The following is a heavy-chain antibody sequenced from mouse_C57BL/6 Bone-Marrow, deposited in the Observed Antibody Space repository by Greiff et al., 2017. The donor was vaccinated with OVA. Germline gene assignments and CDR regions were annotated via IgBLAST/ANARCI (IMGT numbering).Heavy chain of an antibody. CDR2: IYIGNGYT. CDR1: GYTFTSYG. J-gene: IGHJ3*01. Sequence: VQLQQSGAELVRPGSSVKMSCKTSGYTFTSYGINWVKQRPGQGLEWIGYIYIGNGYTAYNEKFKGKATLTSDTSSSTAYMQLSSLTSEDSAIYFCAREDSPGGWFAYWGQGTLVTVSA. CDR3: AREDSPGGWFAY. V-gene: IGHV1-58*01.